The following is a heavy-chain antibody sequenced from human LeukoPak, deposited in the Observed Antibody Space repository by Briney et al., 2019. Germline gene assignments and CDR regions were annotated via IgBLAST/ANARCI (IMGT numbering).Heavy chain of an antibody. CDR2: IYTSGST. Sequence: SETLSLTCTVSGGSISSYYWSWIRQPAGKGLEWIGRIYTSGSTNYNPSLKSRVTMSVDTSKNQFSLKLSSVTAADTAVCYCARQYCGGDCYSGGFDYWGQGTLVTVSS. D-gene: IGHD2-21*02. CDR3: ARQYCGGDCYSGGFDY. V-gene: IGHV4-4*07. J-gene: IGHJ4*02. CDR1: GGSISSYY.